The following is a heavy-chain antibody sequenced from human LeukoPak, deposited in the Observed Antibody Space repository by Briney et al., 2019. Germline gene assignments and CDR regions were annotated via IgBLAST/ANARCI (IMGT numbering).Heavy chain of an antibody. V-gene: IGHV3-74*01. CDR2: MNSDGTTT. J-gene: IGHJ4*02. CDR3: VKAVDSGGYNFERGANY. D-gene: IGHD3-22*01. Sequence: GGSLRLSCAASGFSSSDYWMHWVRHAPGKGLVWVSRMNSDGTTTNYADSVKGRFIISSDNSKNMVFLQMNSLRVEDTALYYCVKAVDSGGYNFERGANYWGQGTLVTVSS. CDR1: GFSSSDYW.